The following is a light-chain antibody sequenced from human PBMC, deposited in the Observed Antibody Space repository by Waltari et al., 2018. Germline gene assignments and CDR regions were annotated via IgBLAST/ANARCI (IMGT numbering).Light chain of an antibody. CDR1: SSDVGASNY. V-gene: IGLV2-14*03. CDR2: DVS. CDR3: ASYTTSDSYV. Sequence: QSALTQPASVSGSPGQSITISCAGSSSDVGASNYVSWYQQHPGKAPRLSIYDVSNRPSGVSNRFSGSRSGNTAALTISGLQAEDEADYYCASYTTSDSYVFGTGTEVTVL. J-gene: IGLJ1*01.